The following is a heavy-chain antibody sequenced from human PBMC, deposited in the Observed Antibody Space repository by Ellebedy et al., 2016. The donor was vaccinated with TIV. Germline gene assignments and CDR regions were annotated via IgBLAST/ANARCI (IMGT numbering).Heavy chain of an antibody. CDR2: IQPDGSEK. CDR1: GFTFSSYW. D-gene: IGHD3-22*01. Sequence: ESLKISCAASGFTFSSYWMSWVRQAPGQGLEWVANIQPDGSEKYYVDSVKGRFTISRDNSKNTLFLHMDSLRAEDTAVYYCATRPLTMIVLAEYFFDYWGQGTLVTVSS. V-gene: IGHV3-7*03. J-gene: IGHJ4*02. CDR3: ATRPLTMIVLAEYFFDY.